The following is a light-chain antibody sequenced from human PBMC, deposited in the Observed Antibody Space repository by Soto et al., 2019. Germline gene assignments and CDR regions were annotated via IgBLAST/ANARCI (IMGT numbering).Light chain of an antibody. Sequence: EIVLKQSPGTLSRSQGERARLSCRASQSVSNNYLAWYQQKPGQAPRLLIYGASNRATGIPDRFSGSGSGTDFTLTISRLEPEDFAVYYCQQYGSSGTFGQGTKVDIK. CDR3: QQYGSSGT. J-gene: IGKJ1*01. CDR2: GAS. CDR1: QSVSNNY. V-gene: IGKV3-20*01.